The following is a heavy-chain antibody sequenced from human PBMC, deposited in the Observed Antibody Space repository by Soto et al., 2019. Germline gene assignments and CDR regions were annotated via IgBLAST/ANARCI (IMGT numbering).Heavy chain of an antibody. Sequence: QVQLVQSGAEVKKPGASVKVSCKASGYTFTSYDINWVRQATGQGLEWMGWMNPNSGNTGYAQKFQGRVTMTRNTSISTAYMELSSLRSEDTAVYYCARAKSFYDILTGYYDRVFDYWGQGILVTVSS. J-gene: IGHJ4*02. CDR1: GYTFTSYD. V-gene: IGHV1-8*01. D-gene: IGHD3-9*01. CDR3: ARAKSFYDILTGYYDRVFDY. CDR2: MNPNSGNT.